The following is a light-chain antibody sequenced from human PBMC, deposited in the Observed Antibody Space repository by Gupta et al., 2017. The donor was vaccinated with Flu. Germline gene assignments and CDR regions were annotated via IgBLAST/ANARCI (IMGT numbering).Light chain of an antibody. V-gene: IGLV3-1*01. Sequence: SPGQTASITCSGDKLGDKYAYGCHQKPGQSPVLVIYKDDKRPAGIPERFSGSNSGNTATLTISGTQAMDEADYYCQAWDSTTVVFGGGTKLTVL. CDR1: KLGDKY. J-gene: IGLJ2*01. CDR2: KDD. CDR3: QAWDSTTVV.